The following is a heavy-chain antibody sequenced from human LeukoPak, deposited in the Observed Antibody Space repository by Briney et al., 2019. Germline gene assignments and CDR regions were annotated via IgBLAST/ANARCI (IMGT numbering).Heavy chain of an antibody. V-gene: IGHV3-11*04. J-gene: IGHJ1*01. CDR2: ISSSGSTI. CDR3: ARGIWGTSRYYDSRPQWQH. Sequence: GGSLRLSCAASGFTFSDYYMSWIRQAPGKGLEWVSYISSSGSTIYYADSVKGRFTISRDNAKNSLYLQMNSLRAEDTAVYYCARGIWGTSRYYDSRPQWQHWGQGTLVTVSS. CDR1: GFTFSDYY. D-gene: IGHD3-22*01.